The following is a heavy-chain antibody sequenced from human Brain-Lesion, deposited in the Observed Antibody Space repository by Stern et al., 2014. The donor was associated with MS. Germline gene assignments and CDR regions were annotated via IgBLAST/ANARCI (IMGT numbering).Heavy chain of an antibody. D-gene: IGHD3-3*01. CDR1: GYIFTGYY. V-gene: IGHV1-2*02. CDR3: ARDQRGITIFGVVTDYYYLGMDV. J-gene: IGHJ6*02. CDR2: INPNTGGT. Sequence: QVQLMQSGAEVKKPWASVKVSCKTSGYIFTGYYIHWVRQAPGQGLEWMAWINPNTGGTKYAQKFQGRVTMSRDTSISTAYVELSSLTSDDTAVYYCARDQRGITIFGVVTDYYYLGMDVWGQGTTVTVSS.